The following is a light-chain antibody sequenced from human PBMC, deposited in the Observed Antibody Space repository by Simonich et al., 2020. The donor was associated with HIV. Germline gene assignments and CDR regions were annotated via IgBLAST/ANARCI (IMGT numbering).Light chain of an antibody. CDR3: QQYNNWPQT. J-gene: IGKJ4*01. CDR1: QSISSN. V-gene: IGKV3-15*01. Sequence: EIVLTQSPATLSLSPGETATLSCRASQSISSNLAWYQQKPGQAPRLLIFGASTRATGIPARFSGSGSGTDFTLTISSMQSEDFAIFYCQQYNNWPQTFGGGTKVEI. CDR2: GAS.